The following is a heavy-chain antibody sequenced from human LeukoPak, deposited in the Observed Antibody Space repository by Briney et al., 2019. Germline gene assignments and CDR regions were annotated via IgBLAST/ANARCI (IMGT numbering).Heavy chain of an antibody. Sequence: GGSLRLSCAASGFTFSDYYMSWIRQAPGKGLEWVSYISSSGSTIYYADSVKGRFTISRDNAKNSLYLQMNSLRAEDTAVYYCAKGHYYDSSGYYFLGDYWGQGTLVTVSS. D-gene: IGHD3-22*01. J-gene: IGHJ4*02. V-gene: IGHV3-11*01. CDR2: ISSSGSTI. CDR1: GFTFSDYY. CDR3: AKGHYYDSSGYYFLGDY.